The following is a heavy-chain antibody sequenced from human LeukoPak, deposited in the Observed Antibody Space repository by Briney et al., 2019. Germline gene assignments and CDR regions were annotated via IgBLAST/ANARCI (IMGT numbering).Heavy chain of an antibody. J-gene: IGHJ4*02. D-gene: IGHD2-15*01. CDR2: ISSSSSYI. CDR1: GFTFSSYN. CDR3: ARDEGRYCSGGSCYSPY. V-gene: IGHV3-21*01. Sequence: GGSLRLSCAASGFTFSSYNMNWVRQAPGKGLEWVSSISSSSSYIYYADSVKGRFTISRDNAKNSLYLQMNSLRAEDTAVYYCARDEGRYCSGGSCYSPYWGQGTLVTVSS.